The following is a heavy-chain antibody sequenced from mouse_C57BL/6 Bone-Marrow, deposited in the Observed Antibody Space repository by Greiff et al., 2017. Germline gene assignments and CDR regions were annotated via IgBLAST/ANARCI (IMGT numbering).Heavy chain of an antibody. J-gene: IGHJ3*01. Sequence: QVQLQQPGAELVMPGASVKLSCKASGYTFTSYWLHWVKQRPGQGLEWIGEFDPSDSYTNYNQKFKGKSTLTVDKSSSTVSLQLSSLTSADSAVYYCARETLCWFAYWGQGTLVTVSA. CDR1: GYTFTSYW. V-gene: IGHV1-69*01. D-gene: IGHD1-2*01. CDR3: ARETLCWFAY. CDR2: FDPSDSYT.